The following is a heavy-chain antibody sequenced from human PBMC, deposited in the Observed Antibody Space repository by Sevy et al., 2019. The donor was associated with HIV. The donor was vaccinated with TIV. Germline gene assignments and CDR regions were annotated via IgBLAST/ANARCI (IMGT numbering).Heavy chain of an antibody. CDR3: ARDLAYCSSTSCEDG. Sequence: GGSLRLSCAVSGFTVSSNYMSWVRQAPGKGLEWVSVIYSGGSTYYADSVKGRFTISRDNSKNTLYLQMNSLRAEDTAVYYCARDLAYCSSTSCEDGWGQGTLVTVSS. CDR2: IYSGGST. CDR1: GFTVSSNY. J-gene: IGHJ4*02. D-gene: IGHD2-2*01. V-gene: IGHV3-53*01.